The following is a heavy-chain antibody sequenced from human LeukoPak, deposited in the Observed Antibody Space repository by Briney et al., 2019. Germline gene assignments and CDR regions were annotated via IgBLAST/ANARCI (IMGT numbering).Heavy chain of an antibody. CDR2: IYHSGST. CDR1: GGSISSGGYS. CDR3: ARVNCGGDCYPDYYYYYGMDV. D-gene: IGHD2-21*02. V-gene: IGHV4-30-2*01. Sequence: SETLSLTCAVSGGSISSGGYSWSWIRQPPGKGLEWIGYIYHSGSTYYNPSLKSRVTISVDRSKNQFSLKLSSVTAADTAAYYCARVNCGGDCYPDYYYYYGMDVWGQGTTVTVSS. J-gene: IGHJ6*02.